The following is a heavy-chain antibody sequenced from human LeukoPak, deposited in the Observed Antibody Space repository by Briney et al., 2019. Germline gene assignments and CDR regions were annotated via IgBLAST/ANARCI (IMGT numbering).Heavy chain of an antibody. Sequence: SVKVSCKASGGTFSSYAISWVRQAPGQGLEWMGRIIPILGIANYAQKFQGRVTITADKSTSTAYMELSSLRSEDTAVYYCARDTLTTVVTSPYDYWGQGTLVTVSS. V-gene: IGHV1-69*04. CDR1: GGTFSSYA. CDR2: IIPILGIA. D-gene: IGHD4-23*01. J-gene: IGHJ4*02. CDR3: ARDTLTTVVTSPYDY.